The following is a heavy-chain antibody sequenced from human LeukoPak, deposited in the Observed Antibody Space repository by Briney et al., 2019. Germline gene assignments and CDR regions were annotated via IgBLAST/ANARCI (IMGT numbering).Heavy chain of an antibody. V-gene: IGHV3-23*01. J-gene: IGHJ4*02. CDR3: ATYDILTGYYIDY. CDR1: GFTFSSYA. D-gene: IGHD3-9*01. CDR2: ISGSGGSI. Sequence: GSLRLSCAASGFTFSSYATSWVRQAPGKGLEWVSGISGSGGSIYYADSVKGRFTISRDNSKNTLYMQMNSLRAEDTAVYYCATYDILTGYYIDYWGQGTLVTVSS.